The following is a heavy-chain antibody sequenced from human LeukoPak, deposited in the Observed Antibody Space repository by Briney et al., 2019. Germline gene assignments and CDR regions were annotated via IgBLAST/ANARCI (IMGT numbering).Heavy chain of an antibody. Sequence: GGSLRLSCAASGFTFSSYAMSWVRQAPGKGLERVSAISGSGGSTYFADSVKGRFTISRDNSKNTLYLQMNSLRAEDTAVYYCAKVGYSYGLDYWGQGTLVTVSS. J-gene: IGHJ4*02. CDR2: ISGSGGST. D-gene: IGHD5-18*01. V-gene: IGHV3-23*01. CDR1: GFTFSSYA. CDR3: AKVGYSYGLDY.